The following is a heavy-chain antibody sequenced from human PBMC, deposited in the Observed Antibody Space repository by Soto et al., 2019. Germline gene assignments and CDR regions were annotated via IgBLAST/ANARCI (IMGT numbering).Heavy chain of an antibody. CDR2: IWSDGSEK. J-gene: IGHJ5*02. V-gene: IGHV3-33*01. Sequence: QEQLVESGGGVVQPGGSLRLSCEGSGFTFRNHGMHWIRQPPGKGLEWLAVIWSDGSEKYYAESVKGRFTISRDNSKNTLYLQMSSLTVDDTATYYCARWSNHKVVDPGGQGTVVAVS. D-gene: IGHD1-26*01. CDR3: ARWSNHKVVDP. CDR1: GFTFRNHG.